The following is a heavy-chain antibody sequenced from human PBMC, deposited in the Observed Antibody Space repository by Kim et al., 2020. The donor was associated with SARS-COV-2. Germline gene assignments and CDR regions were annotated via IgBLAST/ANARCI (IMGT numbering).Heavy chain of an antibody. D-gene: IGHD3-9*01. CDR3: AGVCGIFF. J-gene: IGHJ6*02. CDR2: ISTHGGCI. CDR1: GFTFSTYT. V-gene: IGHV3-64*04. Sequence: GGSLRLSCSASGFTFSTYTMHWVRQAPGKGLEWVSAISTHGGCIFYADSVKGRFTISRDNSKNTLYLQMNSLRAEDTAVYFCAGVCGIFFWGQGTPVTVS.